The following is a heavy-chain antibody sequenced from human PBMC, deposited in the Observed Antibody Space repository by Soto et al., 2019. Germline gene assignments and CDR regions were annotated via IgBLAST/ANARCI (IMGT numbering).Heavy chain of an antibody. CDR1: EFTFSKHG. D-gene: IGHD2-8*01. V-gene: IGHV3-30*18. CDR2: ISYDGSNK. J-gene: IGHJ4*02. Sequence: GGSLRLSCAASEFTFSKHGMHWVRQAPGKGLEWVAVISYDGSNKYYGDSVKDRFTISRDNSKNTLYLHMNSLRPEDTAVYFCAKGPPLLMVYPVLDSWGQGTLVTVSS. CDR3: AKGPPLLMVYPVLDS.